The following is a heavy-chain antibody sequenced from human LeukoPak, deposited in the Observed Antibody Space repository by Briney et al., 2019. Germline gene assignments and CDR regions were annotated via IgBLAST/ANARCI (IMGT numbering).Heavy chain of an antibody. V-gene: IGHV1-69*13. Sequence: SVKVSCKASGGTFSSYAISWVRQAPGQGLEWMGGIIPIFGTANYAQKFQGRVSITADESTSTAYMELSSLRSEDTAVYYCARRPSYSSGTFDYWGQGTLVTVSS. J-gene: IGHJ4*02. CDR3: ARRPSYSSGTFDY. CDR2: IIPIFGTA. CDR1: GGTFSSYA. D-gene: IGHD6-19*01.